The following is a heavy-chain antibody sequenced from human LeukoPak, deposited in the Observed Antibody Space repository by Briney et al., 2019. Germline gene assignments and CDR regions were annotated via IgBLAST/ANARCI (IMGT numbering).Heavy chain of an antibody. D-gene: IGHD4-17*01. CDR2: IWYDGSNK. V-gene: IGHV3-33*06. J-gene: IGHJ4*02. CDR3: AKPARGDYGVYVYDY. CDR1: GFTFSSYG. Sequence: GRSLRLSCAASGFTFSSYGMHWVRQAPGKGLEWVAVIWYDGSNKYYADSVKGRFTISRDNSKNTLYLQMNSLRAEDTAVYYCAKPARGDYGVYVYDYWGQGTLVTVSS.